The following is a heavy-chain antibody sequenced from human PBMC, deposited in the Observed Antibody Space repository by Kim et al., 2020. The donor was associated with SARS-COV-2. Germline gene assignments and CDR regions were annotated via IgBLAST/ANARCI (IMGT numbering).Heavy chain of an antibody. CDR2: ISGSGGST. V-gene: IGHV3-23*01. CDR1: GFTFSSYA. Sequence: GGSLRLSCAASGFTFSSYAMSWVRQAPGKGLEWVSAISGSGGSTYYADSVKGRFTISRDNSKNTLYLQMNSLRAEDTAVYYCAKVSPAGYYDSSGYYYFDYWGQGTLVTVSS. D-gene: IGHD3-22*01. CDR3: AKVSPAGYYDSSGYYYFDY. J-gene: IGHJ4*02.